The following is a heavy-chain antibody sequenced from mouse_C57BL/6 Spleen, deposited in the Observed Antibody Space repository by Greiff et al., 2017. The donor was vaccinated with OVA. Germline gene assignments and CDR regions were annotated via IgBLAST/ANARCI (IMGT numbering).Heavy chain of an antibody. D-gene: IGHD1-1*01. CDR3: ASVGGSSPYWYFDV. CDR1: GYTFTSYW. V-gene: IGHV1-52*01. J-gene: IGHJ1*03. Sequence: QVQLQQPGAELVRPGSSVKLSCKASGYTFTSYWMHWVKQRPIQGLEWIGNIDPSDSETHYNQKFKDKATLTVDKSSSTAYMQLSSLTSEDSAVDYCASVGGSSPYWYFDVWGTGTTVTVSS. CDR2: IDPSDSET.